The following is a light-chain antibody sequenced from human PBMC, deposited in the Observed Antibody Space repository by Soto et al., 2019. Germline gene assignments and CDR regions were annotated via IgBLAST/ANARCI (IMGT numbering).Light chain of an antibody. J-gene: IGLJ2*01. CDR2: SNN. Sequence: QSVLTQSPSASGTPGQRVTISCSGSSSNIGSRTVNWYQQVPGTAPKLLIYSNNQRPSGVPDRFSGSKSGTSASLAISGLQSEDEADYYCAAWDDSLNAVVFGGGTKLTVL. CDR1: SSNIGSRT. V-gene: IGLV1-44*01. CDR3: AAWDDSLNAVV.